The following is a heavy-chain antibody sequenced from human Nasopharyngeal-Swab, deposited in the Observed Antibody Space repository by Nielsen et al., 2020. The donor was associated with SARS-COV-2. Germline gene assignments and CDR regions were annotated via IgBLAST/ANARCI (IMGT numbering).Heavy chain of an antibody. Sequence: GESLKISCAASGFNFASFAMTWVRQAPGKGLEWVSTIGTSDDTYYTDSVKGRFAISRDNSKNKVYPQMDSLRPDDTALYYCAKTFLIAPRTYDYWGQATLVTVSS. CDR1: GFNFASFA. J-gene: IGHJ4*02. CDR2: IGTSDDT. V-gene: IGHV3-23*01. D-gene: IGHD2/OR15-2a*01. CDR3: AKTFLIAPRTYDY.